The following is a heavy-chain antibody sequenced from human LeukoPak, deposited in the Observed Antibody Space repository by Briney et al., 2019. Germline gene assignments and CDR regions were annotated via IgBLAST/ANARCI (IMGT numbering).Heavy chain of an antibody. V-gene: IGHV3-33*01. J-gene: IGHJ4*02. D-gene: IGHD3-10*01. CDR3: ARDRGTRWFGPIDF. Sequence: GRSLRLSCAAPGFTFSNYGMHWVRQAPGKGLEWVAVIWNDGNNDYHADSVKGRFTISRDNSKNTLLLQMNSLRAEDTAVYYCARDRGTRWFGPIDFWGLGTLVTVSS. CDR1: GFTFSNYG. CDR2: IWNDGNND.